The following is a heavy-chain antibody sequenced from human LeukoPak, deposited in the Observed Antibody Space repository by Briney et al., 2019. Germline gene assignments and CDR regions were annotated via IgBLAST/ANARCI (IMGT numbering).Heavy chain of an antibody. CDR3: AKASWASSADAVL. CDR1: GFTFKNYA. J-gene: IGHJ4*02. Sequence: GGSLRLSCAASGFTFKNYAMSWVRQAPARGLEWVASLRGDGETFYADSVRGRFTLSRDDSRNSVYLHLNNLRVGDTAVYYCAKASWASSADAVLWGQGTVVTVS. CDR2: LRGDGET. V-gene: IGHV3-23*01. D-gene: IGHD6-19*01.